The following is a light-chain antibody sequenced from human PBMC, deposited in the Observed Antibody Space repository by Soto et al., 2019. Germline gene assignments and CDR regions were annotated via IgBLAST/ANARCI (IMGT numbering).Light chain of an antibody. CDR1: KNDIGVYDF. CDR2: EVV. CDR3: KSYAVTNIFV. V-gene: IGLV2-8*01. Sequence: QSVLTQPPSASGSPGQSVTISCTGTKNDIGVYDFVSWYQHHPGKAPRLIIYEVVQRPSGVPDRFSGSKSGNTASLTVSGLQAADEADYFCKSYAVTNIFVFGTGTKVT. J-gene: IGLJ1*01.